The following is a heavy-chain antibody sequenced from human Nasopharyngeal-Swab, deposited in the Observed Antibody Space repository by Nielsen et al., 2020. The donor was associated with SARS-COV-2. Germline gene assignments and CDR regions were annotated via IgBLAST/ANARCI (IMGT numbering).Heavy chain of an antibody. Sequence: ASVKVSCKASGGTFSSYAISWVRQAPGQGLEWMGWISAYNGNTNYAQKLQGRVTMTTDTSTSTAYMELRSLRSDDTAVYYCATEFYGSGSYYSNWFDPWGQGTLVTVSS. D-gene: IGHD3-10*01. CDR1: GGTFSSYA. J-gene: IGHJ5*02. V-gene: IGHV1-18*01. CDR3: ATEFYGSGSYYSNWFDP. CDR2: ISAYNGNT.